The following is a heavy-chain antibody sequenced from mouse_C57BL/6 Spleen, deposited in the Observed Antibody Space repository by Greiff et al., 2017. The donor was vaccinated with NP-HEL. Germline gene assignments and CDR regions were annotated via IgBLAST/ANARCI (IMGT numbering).Heavy chain of an antibody. V-gene: IGHV1-61*01. CDR2: IYPSDSET. Sequence: QVQLKQPGAELVRPGSSVKLSCKASGYTFTSYWMDWVKQRPGQGLEWIGNIYPSDSETHYNQKFKDKATLTVDKSSSTAYMQLSSLTSEDSAVYYCARGGSKGFAYWGQGTLVTVSA. CDR3: ARGGSKGFAY. CDR1: GYTFTSYW. J-gene: IGHJ3*01. D-gene: IGHD1-1*01.